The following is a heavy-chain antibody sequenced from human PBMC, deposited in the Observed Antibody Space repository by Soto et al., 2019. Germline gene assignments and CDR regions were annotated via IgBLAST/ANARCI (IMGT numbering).Heavy chain of an antibody. CDR2: MTSSGYNK. V-gene: IGHV3-48*03. CDR3: ARGYSGGWSRGGYFDL. CDR1: GFIFSSYE. J-gene: IGHJ4*02. D-gene: IGHD6-13*01. Sequence: GGSLRLSYAASGFIFSSYEMNWVRQAPGKGLEWLSHMTSSGYNKYYGESVKGRFTISRDNSKNSLYLQMNSLRAEDTAVYYCARGYSGGWSRGGYFDLWGRGALVTVSS.